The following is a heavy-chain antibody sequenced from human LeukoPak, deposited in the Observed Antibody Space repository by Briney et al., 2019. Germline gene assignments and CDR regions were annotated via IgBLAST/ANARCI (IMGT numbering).Heavy chain of an antibody. D-gene: IGHD3-10*01. CDR3: ARGLRDAFDI. CDR2: VYSGGST. J-gene: IGHJ3*02. V-gene: IGHV3-53*01. Sequence: VGSLRLSCAASRFTVSSNYMSGVGPAPGKGLEWVSVVYSGGSTYYADSVKRRFTISRDNSKHTLYLQMNSLRAEDTAVYYCARGLRDAFDIWGQGTMVTVSS. CDR1: RFTVSSNY.